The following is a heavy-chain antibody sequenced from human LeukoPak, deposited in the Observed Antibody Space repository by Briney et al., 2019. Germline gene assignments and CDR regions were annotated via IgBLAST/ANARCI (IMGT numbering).Heavy chain of an antibody. CDR2: IKSDGSNS. D-gene: IGHD3-10*01. Sequence: PGGSLRLSCAASGFTFSTYWMHWVRQAPGTGLVWVSRIKSDGSNSNYADCVKGRFTISRDNAKNTLYLQMNSLRAEDKAVYHCVRVGGRSSIGGDCWGQGTLVTVSS. CDR3: VRVGGRSSIGGDC. CDR1: GFTFSTYW. J-gene: IGHJ4*02. V-gene: IGHV3-74*01.